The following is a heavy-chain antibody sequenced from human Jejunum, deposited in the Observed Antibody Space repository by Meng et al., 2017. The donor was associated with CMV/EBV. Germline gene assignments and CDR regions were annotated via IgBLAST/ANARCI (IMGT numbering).Heavy chain of an antibody. V-gene: IGHV3-30*02. J-gene: IGHJ6*02. CDR2: IRHDGTTK. CDR1: SNYG. Sequence: SNYGMHWVRLAPGKGLEWVAFIRHDGTTKYYANSVKGRFTISRDNSKNTMYLQMNTLRTEDTAVYYCAKDKIPVSPYYYGMDVWGQGTTVAVSS. CDR3: AKDKIPVSPYYYGMDV. D-gene: IGHD2-21*01.